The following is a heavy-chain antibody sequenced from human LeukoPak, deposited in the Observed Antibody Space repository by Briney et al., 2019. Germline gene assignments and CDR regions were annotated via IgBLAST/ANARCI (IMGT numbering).Heavy chain of an antibody. V-gene: IGHV4-59*12. CDR1: GGSISRYY. D-gene: IGHD5-18*01. CDR2: VYYSGST. CDR3: ARDVGGYSYGYRPTELYWYFDL. J-gene: IGHJ2*01. Sequence: SETLSLTCTVSGGSISRYYWSWIRQPPGKGLEWIGYVYYSGSTNYNPSLKSRVTISVDTSKNQFSLKLSSVTAADTAVYYCARDVGGYSYGYRPTELYWYFDLWGRGTRVTVSS.